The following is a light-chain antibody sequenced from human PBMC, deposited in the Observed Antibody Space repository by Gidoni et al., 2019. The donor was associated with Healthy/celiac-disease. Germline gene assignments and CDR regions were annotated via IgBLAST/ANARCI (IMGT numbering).Light chain of an antibody. CDR1: QSVSSY. V-gene: IGKV3-11*01. CDR2: DAS. Sequence: EIVLTQSPAPPSLSPGERATLSCRASQSVSSYLAWDQQKPGQGPRLLIYDASNRATGIPARFSGSGSGTGFTLTISSLEPEDFAVYFCQQRSNWPPRWTFGQGTKVEIK. J-gene: IGKJ1*01. CDR3: QQRSNWPPRWT.